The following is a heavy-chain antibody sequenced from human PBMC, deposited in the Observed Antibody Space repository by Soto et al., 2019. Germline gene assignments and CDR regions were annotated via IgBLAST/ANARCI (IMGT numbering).Heavy chain of an antibody. CDR1: GFTFTSSA. CDR3: AADGITAAGNFDY. CDR2: IVVGSGNT. J-gene: IGHJ4*02. D-gene: IGHD6-13*01. Sequence: VASLKVSCKASGFTFTSSAVQWVRQARGQRLEWIGWIVVGSGNTNYAQKFQERVTITRDMSTSTAYMELSSLRSEDTAVYYCAADGITAAGNFDYWGQGTLVTVSS. V-gene: IGHV1-58*01.